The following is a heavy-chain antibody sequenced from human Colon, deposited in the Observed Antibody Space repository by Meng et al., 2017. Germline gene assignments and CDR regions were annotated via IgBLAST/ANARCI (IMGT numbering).Heavy chain of an antibody. D-gene: IGHD3-10*02. CDR1: GFTVSSNY. Sequence: GESLKISCAASGFTVSSNYMSWVRQAPGKGLEWVSVIYSGGSTYYADSVKGRFTISRHNSKNMLYLQMNSLRAEDTAVYYCRCSGSYYPTNDAFDIWGQGTMVTVSS. V-gene: IGHV3-53*04. CDR3: RCSGSYYPTNDAFDI. CDR2: IYSGGST. J-gene: IGHJ3*02.